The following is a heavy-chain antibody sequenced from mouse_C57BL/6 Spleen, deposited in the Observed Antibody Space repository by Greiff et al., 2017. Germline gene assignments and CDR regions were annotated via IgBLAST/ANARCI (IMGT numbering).Heavy chain of an antibody. J-gene: IGHJ2*01. CDR3: ARSDWDDY. Sequence: EVQLQQSGPELVKPGASVKISCKASGYTFTDYYMNWVKQSHGKSLEWIGDINPNNGGTSYNQKFKGKATLTVDKSSSTAYMELRSLTSADSAVYYCARSDWDDYWGQGTTLTVSS. D-gene: IGHD4-1*01. CDR2: INPNNGGT. CDR1: GYTFTDYY. V-gene: IGHV1-26*01.